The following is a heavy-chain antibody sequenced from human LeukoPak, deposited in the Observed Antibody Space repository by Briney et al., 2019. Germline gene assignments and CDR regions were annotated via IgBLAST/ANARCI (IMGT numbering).Heavy chain of an antibody. J-gene: IGHJ4*02. Sequence: SEPLSLTCTVSGGSISSGGYYWSWIRQHPGKGLEWIGYIYYSGSTYYNPSLKSRVTISVDTSKNQFSLKLSSVTAADTAVYYCARASPPHYGVFDYWGQGTLVTVSS. V-gene: IGHV4-31*03. CDR3: ARASPPHYGVFDY. CDR1: GGSISSGGYY. D-gene: IGHD4-17*01. CDR2: IYYSGST.